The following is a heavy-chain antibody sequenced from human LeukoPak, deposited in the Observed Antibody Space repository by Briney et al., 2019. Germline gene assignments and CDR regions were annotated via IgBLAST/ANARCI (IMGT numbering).Heavy chain of an antibody. Sequence: GMSLRLSCAASGFTFSSYGMHWVRQAPGKGPEWVAVIWHDGNNKYYANSVKGRFIISRDNYKSTLYLQMNSLRAEDTALYYCAKAGFHDFWTGTSDALDIWGQGTMVTV. J-gene: IGHJ3*02. CDR2: IWHDGNNK. CDR3: AKAGFHDFWTGTSDALDI. D-gene: IGHD3-3*01. V-gene: IGHV3-33*06. CDR1: GFTFSSYG.